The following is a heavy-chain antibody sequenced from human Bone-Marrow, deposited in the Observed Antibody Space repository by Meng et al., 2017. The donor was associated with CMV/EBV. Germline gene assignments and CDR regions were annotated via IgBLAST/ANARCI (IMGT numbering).Heavy chain of an antibody. V-gene: IGHV4-39*07. Sequence: SETLSLTCTVSGGSISSSSYNWGWIRQPPGKGLEWIGEINHSGSTNYNPSLKSRVTISVDTSKNQFSLKLSSVTAADTAVYYCARGSSIAARRRNHFDYWGQGTLVTVSS. D-gene: IGHD6-6*01. CDR3: ARGSSIAARRRNHFDY. CDR1: GGSISSSSYN. J-gene: IGHJ4*02. CDR2: INHSGST.